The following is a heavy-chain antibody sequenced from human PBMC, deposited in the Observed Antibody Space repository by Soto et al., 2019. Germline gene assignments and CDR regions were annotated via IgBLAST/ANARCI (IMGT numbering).Heavy chain of an antibody. D-gene: IGHD1-26*01. Sequence: GALVKVSCKASGYTFTSYGISWGRQAPGQGLEWMGWISAYNGNTHYAQKLQGRVTMTTDTSTSTAYMELSSLRSDDTAVYYCARDLVSGWELGQDWFDPWGQGILVTVSS. CDR2: ISAYNGNT. CDR1: GYTFTSYG. V-gene: IGHV1-18*01. CDR3: ARDLVSGWELGQDWFDP. J-gene: IGHJ5*02.